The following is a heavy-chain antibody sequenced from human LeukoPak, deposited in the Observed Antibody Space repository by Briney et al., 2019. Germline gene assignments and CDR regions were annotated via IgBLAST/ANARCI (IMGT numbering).Heavy chain of an antibody. Sequence: QSGGSLRLSCAASGFTFSSYAMSWVRQAPGKGLEWVSAISGSGGSTYYADSVKGRFTISRGDSKNTLYLQMNSLRAEDTAVYYCAKDERDMIVVVTPFDYWGQGTLVTVSS. V-gene: IGHV3-23*01. CDR2: ISGSGGST. CDR1: GFTFSSYA. CDR3: AKDERDMIVVVTPFDY. J-gene: IGHJ4*02. D-gene: IGHD3-22*01.